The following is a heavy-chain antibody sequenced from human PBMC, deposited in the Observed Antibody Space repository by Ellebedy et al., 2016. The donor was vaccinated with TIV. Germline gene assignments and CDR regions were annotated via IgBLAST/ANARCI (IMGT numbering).Heavy chain of an antibody. CDR1: GFAFNTYG. Sequence: GGSLRLSXAASGFAFNTYGMHWVRQAPGKGLEWVSSISSSSYIYYADSVKGRFTISRDNAKNSLYLQMNSLRAEDTAVYYCARAQWLLHSVHYGMDVWGQGTTVTVSS. CDR3: ARAQWLLHSVHYGMDV. V-gene: IGHV3-21*01. CDR2: ISSSSYI. D-gene: IGHD3-22*01. J-gene: IGHJ6*02.